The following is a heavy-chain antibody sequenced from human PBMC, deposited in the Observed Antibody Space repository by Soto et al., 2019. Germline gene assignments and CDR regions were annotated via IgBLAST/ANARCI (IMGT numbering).Heavy chain of an antibody. J-gene: IGHJ2*01. CDR2: ISYSGST. V-gene: IGHV4-31*02. D-gene: IGHD3-9*01. Sequence: TGQGLEWIGYISYSGSTYYDPSLKSRLTISADKSKNQFALKLSSVTAADTAVFFFQAEDGIRDSVPVSAFLLNRSSDL. CDR3: QAEDGIRDSVPVSAFLLNRSSDL.